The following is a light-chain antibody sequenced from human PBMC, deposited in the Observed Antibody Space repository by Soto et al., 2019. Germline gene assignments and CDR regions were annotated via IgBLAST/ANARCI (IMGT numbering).Light chain of an antibody. J-gene: IGKJ1*01. CDR3: QQYKNWPL. CDR1: QSVSSS. V-gene: IGKV3-15*01. CDR2: GAS. Sequence: IVLTQSPGTLSLTPGERATLSCRASQSVSSSSLAWYHHKPGQAPRLLIYGASTRATGIPVRFSGSGFGTEFTLTISSLQSEDFAVYYCQQYKNWPLFGQGTKVDIK.